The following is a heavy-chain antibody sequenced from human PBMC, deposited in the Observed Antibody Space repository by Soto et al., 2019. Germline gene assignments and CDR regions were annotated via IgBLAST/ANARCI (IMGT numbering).Heavy chain of an antibody. CDR1: GGSISSGGYY. CDR2: IYYSGST. J-gene: IGHJ4*02. Sequence: SETLSLTCTVSGGSISSGGYYWSWIRQHPGKGLEWIGYIYYSGSTYYNPSLKSRVTISVDTSKTQFSLKLSSVTAADTALYYCARATYLYYGSGSYLYYFDYWGQGTLVTVSS. CDR3: ARATYLYYGSGSYLYYFDY. D-gene: IGHD3-10*01. V-gene: IGHV4-31*03.